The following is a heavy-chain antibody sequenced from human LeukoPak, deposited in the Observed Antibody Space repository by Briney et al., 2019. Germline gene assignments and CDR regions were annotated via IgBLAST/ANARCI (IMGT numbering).Heavy chain of an antibody. V-gene: IGHV3-48*02. D-gene: IGHD3-10*01. CDR3: ARYLWFGSSQRFAY. CDR1: GFTFTSYS. Sequence: GRSPRLSRAPSGFTFTSYSMNSVRQAPGNGLEGISYISSSIGTRSSADSVKGRFTIPSANAKTSLYPLMNSPRDEGTAVYYCARYLWFGSSQRFAYWGQGTLVSVSS. CDR2: ISSSIGTR. J-gene: IGHJ4*02.